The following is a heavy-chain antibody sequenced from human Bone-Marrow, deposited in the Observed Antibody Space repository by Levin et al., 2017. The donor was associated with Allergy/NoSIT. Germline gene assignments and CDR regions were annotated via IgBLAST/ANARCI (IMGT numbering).Heavy chain of an antibody. J-gene: IGHJ4*02. CDR2: ISGSGGST. D-gene: IGHD2-21*02. CDR1: GFTFSSYA. V-gene: IGHV3-23*01. CDR3: AKEGVATTRGAYFDY. Sequence: GGSLRLSCAASGFTFSSYAMSWVRQAPGKGLEWVSAISGSGGSTYYADSVKGRFSISRDNSENTLYLQMNSLRAEHTAVYYCAKEGVATTRGAYFDYWGQGTLVTVSS.